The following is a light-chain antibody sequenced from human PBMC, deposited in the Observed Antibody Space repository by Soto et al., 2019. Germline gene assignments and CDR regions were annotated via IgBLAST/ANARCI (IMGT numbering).Light chain of an antibody. CDR2: LGS. J-gene: IGKJ1*01. CDR3: MQALQPPPWT. V-gene: IGKV2-28*01. CDR1: QSLLHSNGYNY. Sequence: DIVMTQSPLSLPVTPGEPASISCRSSQSLLHSNGYNYLDWYLQKPGQSPQLLIYLGSNRASGVPDRFSGSGSGTDFTLKISRVEAEDVGVYYCMQALQPPPWTSGHRTKVDIK.